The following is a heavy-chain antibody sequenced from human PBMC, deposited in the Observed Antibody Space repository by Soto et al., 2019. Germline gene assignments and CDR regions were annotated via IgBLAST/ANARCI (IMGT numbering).Heavy chain of an antibody. Sequence: GGSLRLSCAASGFTFSSYSMNWVRQAPGKGLEWVSSISINSSYIYYADSVKGRFTISRDNAKNSLYLQMNSLRAEDTAVYYCARTGNTRCAATNWFDPWGQGTLVTVSS. CDR1: GFTFSSYS. D-gene: IGHD3-9*01. CDR2: ISINSSYI. V-gene: IGHV3-21*01. J-gene: IGHJ5*02. CDR3: ARTGNTRCAATNWFDP.